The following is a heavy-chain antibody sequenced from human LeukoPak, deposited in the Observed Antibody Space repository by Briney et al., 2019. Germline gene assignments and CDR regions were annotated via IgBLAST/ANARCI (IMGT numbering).Heavy chain of an antibody. D-gene: IGHD3-16*01. J-gene: IGHJ4*02. CDR3: ARERGKGFDY. CDR1: GFTFSSYA. Sequence: PGGSLRLSCAASGFTFSSYAMHWVRQAPGKGLEYVSAISSNGGSTYYANSVKGRFTIPRDNSKNTLYLQMGSLRAEDMAVYYCARERGKGFDYWGQGTLVTVSS. V-gene: IGHV3-64*01. CDR2: ISSNGGST.